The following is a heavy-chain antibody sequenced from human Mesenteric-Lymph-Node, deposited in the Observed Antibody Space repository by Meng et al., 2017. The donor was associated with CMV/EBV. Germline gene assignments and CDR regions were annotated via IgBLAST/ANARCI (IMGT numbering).Heavy chain of an antibody. CDR3: ARAGSGDYYYYYGMDV. J-gene: IGHJ6*02. CDR1: GGSFSGYY. CDR2: IYYSGST. V-gene: IGHV4-59*01. Sequence: ETLSLTCAVYGGSFSGYYWSWIRQPPGKGLEWIGYIYYSGSTNYNPSLKSRVTISVDTSKNQFSLKLSSVTAADTAVYYCARAGSGDYYYYYGMDVWGQGTTVTVSS. D-gene: IGHD1-1*01.